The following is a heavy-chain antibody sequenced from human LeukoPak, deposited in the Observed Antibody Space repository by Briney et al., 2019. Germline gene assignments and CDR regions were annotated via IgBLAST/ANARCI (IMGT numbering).Heavy chain of an antibody. Sequence: GGSLRLSCAASGFRFSSYSMNWVRQAPGKGLEWVANIKQDGSEKYYVDSVKGRFTISRDNAKNSLYLQMNSLRAEDTAVYYCASHTYCGGDCYQYYFDYWGQGTLVTVSS. J-gene: IGHJ4*02. CDR1: GFRFSSYS. V-gene: IGHV3-7*01. CDR3: ASHTYCGGDCYQYYFDY. CDR2: IKQDGSEK. D-gene: IGHD2-21*02.